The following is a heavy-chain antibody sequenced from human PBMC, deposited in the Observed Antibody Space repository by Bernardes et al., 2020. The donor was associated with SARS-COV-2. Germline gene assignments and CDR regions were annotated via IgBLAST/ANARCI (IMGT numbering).Heavy chain of an antibody. CDR3: AIPPTNYDRYGMDV. D-gene: IGHD3-22*01. Sequence: SVKVSCKAFAYPFTGYYIHWVRQAPGQGLEWMGWINPNSGGTNYAQKFQGRVTMTRDTSISTAYMELNRLASDDTAVYYCAIPPTNYDRYGMDVWGQGTTVTISS. CDR1: AYPFTGYY. CDR2: INPNSGGT. V-gene: IGHV1-2*02. J-gene: IGHJ6*02.